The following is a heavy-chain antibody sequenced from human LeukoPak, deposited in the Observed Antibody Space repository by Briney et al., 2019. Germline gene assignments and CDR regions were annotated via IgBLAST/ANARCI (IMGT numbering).Heavy chain of an antibody. D-gene: IGHD5-24*01. CDR3: ASTVGWLQFGLAIYH. V-gene: IGHV4-4*02. Sequence: PSETLSLTCAVSGDSLRSSNWWSWVRQPPGKGLEWIGEIYHSGTTNYNPSLKSRVTISMDTSKNQFSLNLRSVTAADTATYYCASTVGWLQFGLAIYHWGQGTLVTVSS. J-gene: IGHJ5*02. CDR1: GDSLRSSNW. CDR2: IYHSGTT.